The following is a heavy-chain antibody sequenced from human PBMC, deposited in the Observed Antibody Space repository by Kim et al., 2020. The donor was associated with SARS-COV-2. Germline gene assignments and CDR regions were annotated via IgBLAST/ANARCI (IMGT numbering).Heavy chain of an antibody. CDR2: IYHNGNT. CDR3: VRQKGARTYYFDS. D-gene: IGHD2-8*01. J-gene: IGHJ4*02. CDR1: GGFIGTGDYH. Sequence: SETLSVTCTVSGGFIGTGDYHWGWIRQSPGKGLEWIGRIYHNGNTYYNPSLKSRVTISLDTSKNQFFLSLSSVTAADTAEFYCVRQKGARTYYFDSWGQGTLVTVSS. V-gene: IGHV4-39*01.